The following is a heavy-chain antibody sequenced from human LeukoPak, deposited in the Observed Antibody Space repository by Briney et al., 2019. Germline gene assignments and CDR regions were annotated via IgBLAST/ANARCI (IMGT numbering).Heavy chain of an antibody. CDR1: GFTFSSYG. CDR2: IWYDGSNK. J-gene: IGHJ5*02. V-gene: IGHV3-33*01. Sequence: GRSLRLSCAASGFTFSSYGMHWVRQAPGKGLEWVAVIWYDGSNKYYADSVKGRFTISRDNSKNTLYLQMNSLRAEDTAVYYCARNGGYNGRSNNWFDPWGQGTLVTVSS. D-gene: IGHD5-24*01. CDR3: ARNGGYNGRSNNWFDP.